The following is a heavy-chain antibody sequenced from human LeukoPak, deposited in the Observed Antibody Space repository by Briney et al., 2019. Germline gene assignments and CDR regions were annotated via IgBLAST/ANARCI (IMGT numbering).Heavy chain of an antibody. CDR2: TSSNVITK. D-gene: IGHD3-16*01. V-gene: IGHV3-30-3*01. CDR1: AFTFSSYS. CDR3: ARHRKGLLTFNL. J-gene: IGHJ4*02. Sequence: AESLRPSCPASAFTFSSYSMHCVRPLPGQWLEWVAVTSSNVITKHYTDSVKGRLTISRDNYQNPLYLQMNSLRADVTAVNYCARHRKGLLTFNLWGQGTLVTVSS.